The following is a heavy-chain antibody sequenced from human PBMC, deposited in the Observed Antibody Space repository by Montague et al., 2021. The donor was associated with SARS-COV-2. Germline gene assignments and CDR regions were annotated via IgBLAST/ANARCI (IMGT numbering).Heavy chain of an antibody. CDR1: KFSFNTYA. J-gene: IGHJ3*02. CDR2: IGSGGNT. D-gene: IGHD4-17*01. V-gene: IGHV3-23*01. CDR3: ASYGVKSPGAFDI. Sequence: SPRFSCGASKFSFNTYAMTWVRQAPGKGLEWVSCIGSGGNTFFADSVQGRFTISRDFSTNTVFLQMNRLRADDTAMYFCASYGVKSPGAFDIWGQGTLVTVSS.